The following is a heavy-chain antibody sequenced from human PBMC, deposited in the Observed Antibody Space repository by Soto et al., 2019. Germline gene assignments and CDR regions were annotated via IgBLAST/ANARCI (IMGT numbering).Heavy chain of an antibody. CDR2: ISYDGSNK. Sequence: GGSLRLSCAASGFTFSSYGMHWVRQAPGKGLEWVAVISYDGSNKYYADSVKGRFTISRDNSKNTLYLQMNSLRAEDTAVYHCANLRVAAAGNDYWGQGTLVTVSS. CDR1: GFTFSSYG. D-gene: IGHD6-13*01. J-gene: IGHJ4*02. V-gene: IGHV3-30*18. CDR3: ANLRVAAAGNDY.